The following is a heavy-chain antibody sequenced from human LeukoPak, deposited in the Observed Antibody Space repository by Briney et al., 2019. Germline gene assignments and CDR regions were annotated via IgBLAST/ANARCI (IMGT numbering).Heavy chain of an antibody. CDR1: GYTLTELS. V-gene: IGHV1-24*01. CDR3: ATAKSGYDSNWFDP. CDR2: FDPEDGET. J-gene: IGHJ5*02. Sequence: ASVKVSCTVSGYTLTELSMHWVRQAPGKGLEWMGGFDPEDGETIYAQKFQGRVTMTEDTSTDTAYMELSTLRSEDTAVYYCATAKSGYDSNWFDPWGQGTLVTVSS. D-gene: IGHD5-12*01.